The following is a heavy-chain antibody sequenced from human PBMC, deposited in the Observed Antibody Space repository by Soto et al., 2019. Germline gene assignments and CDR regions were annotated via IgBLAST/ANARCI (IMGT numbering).Heavy chain of an antibody. J-gene: IGHJ6*02. D-gene: IGHD1-20*01. CDR3: ARGPITCDYYYYYGMDV. CDR1: GGTFSSYA. V-gene: IGHV1-69*01. CDR2: IIPIFGTA. Sequence: QVQLVQSGAEVKKPGSSVKVSCKASGGTFSSYAISWVRQAPGQGLEWMGGIIPIFGTANYAQEFQGRVTNTADESTSTAYMELSSLRSEDTAVYYCARGPITCDYYYYYGMDVWGQVPTVTVS.